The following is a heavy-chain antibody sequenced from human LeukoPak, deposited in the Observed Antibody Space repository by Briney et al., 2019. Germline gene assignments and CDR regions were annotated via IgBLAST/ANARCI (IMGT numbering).Heavy chain of an antibody. J-gene: IGHJ5*02. CDR2: IYYSGST. V-gene: IGHV4-59*08. Sequence: SETLSLTCTVSGGSISSYYWSWIRQPPGKGLEWSGYIYYSGSTNYNPSLKSRVTISVDTSKNHFSLKLSSVTAADTAVYYCARLEDLWGLRWFDPWGQGTLVTVSS. CDR3: ARLEDLWGLRWFDP. CDR1: GGSISSYY. D-gene: IGHD3-3*01.